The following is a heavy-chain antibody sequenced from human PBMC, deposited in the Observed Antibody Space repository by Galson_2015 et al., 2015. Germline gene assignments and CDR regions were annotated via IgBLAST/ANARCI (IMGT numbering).Heavy chain of an antibody. Sequence: SVKVSCKASGGTFSSYAISWVRQAPGQGLEWMGGIIPIFGTANYAQKFQGRVTITADESTSTAYMEPSSLRSEDTAVYYCAKKRGYQLLSPDAFDIWGQGTMVTVSS. V-gene: IGHV1-69*13. CDR3: AKKRGYQLLSPDAFDI. CDR1: GGTFSSYA. D-gene: IGHD2-2*01. J-gene: IGHJ3*02. CDR2: IIPIFGTA.